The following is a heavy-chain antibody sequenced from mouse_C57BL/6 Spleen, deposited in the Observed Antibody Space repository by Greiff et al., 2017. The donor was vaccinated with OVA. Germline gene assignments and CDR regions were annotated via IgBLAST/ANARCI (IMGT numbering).Heavy chain of an antibody. Sequence: VQLQQSGPVLVKPGASVKMSCKASGYTFTDYYMNWVKQSHGKSLEWIGVINPYNGGTSYNQKFKGKATLTVDKSSSTAYMELNSLTSEDSAVYYCARSGGRFDYFDYWGQGTTLTVSS. V-gene: IGHV1-19*01. D-gene: IGHD1-1*01. CDR3: ARSGGRFDYFDY. J-gene: IGHJ2*01. CDR1: GYTFTDYY. CDR2: INPYNGGT.